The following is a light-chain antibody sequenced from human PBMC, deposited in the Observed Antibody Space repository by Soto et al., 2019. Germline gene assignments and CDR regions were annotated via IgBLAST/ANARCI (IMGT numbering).Light chain of an antibody. V-gene: IGKV1-39*01. J-gene: IGKJ4*01. Sequence: DMEMTQSPSSLSAFVGDRVTITCRASQSISNDLNWYQHKPGKVPKLLIYAASSLQSGVPTRFSGSGSRTDFTLTTNSLQPEDFATYYCQQSYGTPLTFGGGTKIEIK. CDR1: QSISND. CDR3: QQSYGTPLT. CDR2: AAS.